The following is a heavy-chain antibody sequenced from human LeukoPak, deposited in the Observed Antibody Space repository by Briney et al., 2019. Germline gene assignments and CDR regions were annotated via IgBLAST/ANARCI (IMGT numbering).Heavy chain of an antibody. CDR1: GFTFTSYG. D-gene: IGHD3-16*01. Sequence: PGRSLRLSCTASGFTFTSYGMHWVRQAPGKGLEWVAVVSYDGSSKYYADSVKGRFTISRDNSKNTLSLQMNSLSAEDTALYYCAKDVARGGIKGSFDYWGQETLVTVSS. V-gene: IGHV3-30*18. J-gene: IGHJ4*02. CDR3: AKDVARGGIKGSFDY. CDR2: VSYDGSSK.